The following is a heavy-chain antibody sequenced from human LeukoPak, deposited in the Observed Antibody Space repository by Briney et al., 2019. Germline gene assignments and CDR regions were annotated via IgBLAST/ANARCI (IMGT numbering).Heavy chain of an antibody. Sequence: GGSLRLSCVASGFTFSTYDMSWVRQTPGKGLEWVSAIIGTHAGRQGTTYYADSVKGRFTISRDDSKNTLYLQMHSLRAEDTAIYFCAKGGYFSYDMWGQGTKVTVSP. CDR1: GFTFSTYD. D-gene: IGHD5-18*01. CDR3: AKGGYFSYDM. J-gene: IGHJ3*02. CDR2: IIGTHAGRQGTT. V-gene: IGHV3-23*01.